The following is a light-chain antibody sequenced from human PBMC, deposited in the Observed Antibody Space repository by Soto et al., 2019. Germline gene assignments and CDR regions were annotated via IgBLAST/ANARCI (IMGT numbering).Light chain of an antibody. V-gene: IGLV2-11*01. CDR3: CSFAGPQSFEV. J-gene: IGLJ1*01. CDR1: SSDVGAYTY. Sequence: QSALAQPRSVSGSPVQSVTISCTGTSSDVGAYTYDSWYQQHPDRAPKIMIYDVNKRPAGVPDRFSGSKSGNTASLTISGLQAEDEADYYCCSFAGPQSFEVFGTGTKVTVL. CDR2: DVN.